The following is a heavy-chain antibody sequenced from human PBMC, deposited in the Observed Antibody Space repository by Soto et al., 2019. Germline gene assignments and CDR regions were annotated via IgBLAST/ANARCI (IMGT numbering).Heavy chain of an antibody. Sequence: QVQLQESGPGLVKPSETLSLTCTVSGGSISSYYWSWIRQPAGRGLEWIGRIYSSGSTNYNPSVKSRVNMSADTSKNQFSLKLSSVTAADTAVYYCARDDGRQLGLDCWGQGTLVTVSS. V-gene: IGHV4-4*07. D-gene: IGHD6-6*01. CDR3: ARDDGRQLGLDC. CDR1: GGSISSYY. J-gene: IGHJ4*02. CDR2: IYSSGST.